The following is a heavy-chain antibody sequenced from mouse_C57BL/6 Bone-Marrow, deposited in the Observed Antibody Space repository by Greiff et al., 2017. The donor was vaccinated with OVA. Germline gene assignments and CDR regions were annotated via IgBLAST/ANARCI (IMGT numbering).Heavy chain of an antibody. CDR2: INPSSGYT. CDR3: ARVPIFLYLTHFDY. J-gene: IGHJ2*01. CDR1: GYTFTSYT. Sequence: QVQLKESGAELARPGASVKMSCKASGYTFTSYTMHWVKQRPGQGLEWIGYINPSSGYTKYNQKFKDKATLTADKSSSTAYMQLSSLTSEDSAVYYCARVPIFLYLTHFDYWGQGTTLTVSS. V-gene: IGHV1-4*01.